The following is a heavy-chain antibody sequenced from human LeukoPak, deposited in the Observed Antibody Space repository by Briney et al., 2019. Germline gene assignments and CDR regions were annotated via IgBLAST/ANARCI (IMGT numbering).Heavy chain of an antibody. Sequence: ASVKVSCKASGGTFSSYAISWVRQARGQGLEWMGRIIPILGIANYAQKFQGRVTSTADKSTSTAYMELSSLRSEDTAVYYCAIDVPPTMMALFDYSGQGTLVTVSS. J-gene: IGHJ4*02. D-gene: IGHD3-22*01. CDR2: IIPILGIA. CDR1: GGTFSSYA. CDR3: AIDVPPTMMALFDY. V-gene: IGHV1-69*04.